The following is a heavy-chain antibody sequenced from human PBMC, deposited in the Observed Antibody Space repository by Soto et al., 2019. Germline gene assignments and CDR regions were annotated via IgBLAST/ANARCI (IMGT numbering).Heavy chain of an antibody. D-gene: IGHD6-13*01. CDR1: GFTFSTYA. CDR2: ISSDGNNK. Sequence: QVQLVESGGGVVQPGRSLRLSCAASGFTFSTYAMHWVRQTPGKGRKRVAVISSDGNNKYYAESVKGRFSISRDNPRNTLYLQMNSLIADDTAVYYCASDTAGRRQLGTGYFDSCGQGTLVSVSS. J-gene: IGHJ4*02. V-gene: IGHV3-30-3*01. CDR3: ASDTAGRRQLGTGYFDS.